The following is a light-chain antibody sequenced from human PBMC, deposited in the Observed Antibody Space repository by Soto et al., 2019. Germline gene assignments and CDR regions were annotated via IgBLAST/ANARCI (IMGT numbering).Light chain of an antibody. CDR1: QSLSINY. Sequence: DIVFTQSPCSLPLSPGERATLSCRASQSLSINYLAWYQQKPGQTPRLLIYDTSSRAAGIPDRFSGSGSGTDFTLTISRVEPEDFAVYYCHHYGTSFTFGGGTKVDIK. V-gene: IGKV3-20*01. J-gene: IGKJ4*01. CDR3: HHYGTSFT. CDR2: DTS.